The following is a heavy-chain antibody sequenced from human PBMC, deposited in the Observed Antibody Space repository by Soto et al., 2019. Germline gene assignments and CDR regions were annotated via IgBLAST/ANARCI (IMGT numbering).Heavy chain of an antibody. Sequence: EVQLVESGGGLVQPGGSLRLSCAASGFTFSSYWMSWVRQAPGKGLEWVANIKQDGSEKYYVDSVKGRFTISRDNAKNSLYLQMNSLRAEDTAVYYCAREYEGTNYYYYYYMDVWGKGTTVTVSS. V-gene: IGHV3-7*01. CDR1: GFTFSSYW. J-gene: IGHJ6*03. CDR3: AREYEGTNYYYYYYMDV. CDR2: IKQDGSEK. D-gene: IGHD2-2*01.